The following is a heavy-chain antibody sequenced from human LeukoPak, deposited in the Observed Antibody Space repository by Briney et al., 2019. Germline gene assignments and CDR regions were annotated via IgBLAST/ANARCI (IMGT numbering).Heavy chain of an antibody. Sequence: GGSLRLSCAASGFTVSSKYMSWVRQAPGKGLEWVSVIYSGGSTYYADSVKGRFTISRDNSKNTLYLQMNSLKAEDTAVYYCARGWDYYDSSGYYFPFDYWGQGTLVTVSS. CDR1: GFTVSSKY. CDR2: IYSGGST. D-gene: IGHD3-22*01. CDR3: ARGWDYYDSSGYYFPFDY. J-gene: IGHJ4*02. V-gene: IGHV3-53*01.